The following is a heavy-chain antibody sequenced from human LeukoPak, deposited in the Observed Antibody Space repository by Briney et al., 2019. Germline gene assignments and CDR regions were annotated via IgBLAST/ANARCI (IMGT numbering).Heavy chain of an antibody. CDR1: GYSISSGYY. J-gene: IGHJ4*02. CDR3: ARTKNHITVADY. Sequence: PSETLSLTCTLSGYSISSGYYWGWIRQPPGKGLEWIGSICDSGSTYYNRSLKSRVTISVDTSKNQFSVKLSSVTAADTAVYYWARTKNHITVADYWGQGTRVIVSS. V-gene: IGHV4-38-2*02. D-gene: IGHD4-23*01. CDR2: ICDSGST.